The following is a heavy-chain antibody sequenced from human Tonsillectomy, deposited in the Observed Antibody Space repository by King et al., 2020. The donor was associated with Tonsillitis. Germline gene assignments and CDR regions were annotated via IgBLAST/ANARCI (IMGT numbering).Heavy chain of an antibody. CDR3: ARHGDSSGYYL. J-gene: IGHJ1*01. Sequence: QLVQSGAEVKKPGESLKISWKCSGYSFTRNWIAWVRQMPGKGLEWMGIIYPGDSDTRYSPSFQGQVTISADKSISTAYLLWSSLKASDTAMYYCARHGDSSGYYLWGQGTLVTVSS. V-gene: IGHV5-51*01. CDR2: IYPGDSDT. D-gene: IGHD3-22*01. CDR1: GYSFTRNW.